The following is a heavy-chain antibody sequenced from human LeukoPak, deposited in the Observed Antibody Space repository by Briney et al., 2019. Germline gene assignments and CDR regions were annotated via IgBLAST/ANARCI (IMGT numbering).Heavy chain of an antibody. Sequence: AGGSLRLSCAASGFTFSSYSMNWVRQAPGKGLEWVSSISSSSSYIYYADSVKGRFTISRDNAKNTLYLQMNSLRAEDTAVYYCAKDRSGDYYYGMDVWGQGTTVTVSS. CDR2: ISSSSSYI. J-gene: IGHJ6*02. D-gene: IGHD7-27*01. CDR3: AKDRSGDYYYGMDV. CDR1: GFTFSSYS. V-gene: IGHV3-21*01.